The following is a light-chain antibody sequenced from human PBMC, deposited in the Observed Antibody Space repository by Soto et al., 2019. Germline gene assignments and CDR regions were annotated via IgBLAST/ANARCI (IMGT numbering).Light chain of an antibody. CDR1: SSNIGAGYD. Sequence: QSVLTQPPSVSGAPGQRVTISCTGSSSNIGAGYDVHWYQQLPGTAPKLLIYGNSNRPSGVPDRFSGSKSGTSASLAITGLQPEDEADYYCPSYDSSLRAVVFGGGTKLTVL. V-gene: IGLV1-40*01. CDR2: GNS. J-gene: IGLJ2*01. CDR3: PSYDSSLRAVV.